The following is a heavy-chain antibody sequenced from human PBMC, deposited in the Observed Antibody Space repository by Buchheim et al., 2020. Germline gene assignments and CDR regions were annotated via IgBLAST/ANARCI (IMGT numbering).Heavy chain of an antibody. Sequence: EVQLVESGGGLVQPGGSLRLSCAGSGFTFSSYWMSWVRQTPGKGLEWVAKLKEDGSQNYYVDSVKGRFTISRDNAKNSLYMQMNSLTAEDTAVYYCARGGHTYAYWGQGTL. J-gene: IGHJ4*02. CDR2: LKEDGSQN. V-gene: IGHV3-7*01. CDR3: ARGGHTYAY. CDR1: GFTFSSYW. D-gene: IGHD3-16*01.